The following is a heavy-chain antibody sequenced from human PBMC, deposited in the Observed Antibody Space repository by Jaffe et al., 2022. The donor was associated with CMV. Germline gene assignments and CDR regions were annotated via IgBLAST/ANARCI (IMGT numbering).Heavy chain of an antibody. Sequence: QVQLVESGGGVVQPGRSLRLSCAASGFTFSSYGMHWVRQAPGKGLEWVAVIWYDGSNKYYADSVKGRFTISRDNSKNTLYLQMNSLRAEDTAVYYCARGPSGWYGTIDYWGQGTLVTVSS. D-gene: IGHD6-19*01. J-gene: IGHJ4*02. CDR2: IWYDGSNK. CDR3: ARGPSGWYGTIDY. CDR1: GFTFSSYG. V-gene: IGHV3-33*01.